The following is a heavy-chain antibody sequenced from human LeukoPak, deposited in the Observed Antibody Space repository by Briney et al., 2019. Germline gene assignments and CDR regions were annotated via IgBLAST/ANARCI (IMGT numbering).Heavy chain of an antibody. J-gene: IGHJ4*02. Sequence: YCVSTNSNPSLKRPVPISVDKSKNQFSLKLSSVTAADTAVYYCASNSLYCSSTRCYALSDWGQGTLVTVSS. D-gene: IGHD2-2*01. V-gene: IGHV4-61*05. CDR2: YCVST. CDR3: ASNSLYCSSTRCYALSD.